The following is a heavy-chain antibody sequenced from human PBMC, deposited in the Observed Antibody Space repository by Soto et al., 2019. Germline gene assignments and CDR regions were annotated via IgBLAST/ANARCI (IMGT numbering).Heavy chain of an antibody. Sequence: EVQLVESGGGLVQPGGSLRLSCAASGFTFSNYEMNWVRQAPGKGLEWLSIIGSSGDTTYYADSVKGRLTISRDNPKNSLYLRMNGLRVEDTAVYHCARGGISGYDFWGQGTLVTVSS. CDR1: GFTFSNYE. CDR3: ARGGISGYDF. V-gene: IGHV3-48*03. CDR2: IGSSGDTT. J-gene: IGHJ4*02. D-gene: IGHD5-12*01.